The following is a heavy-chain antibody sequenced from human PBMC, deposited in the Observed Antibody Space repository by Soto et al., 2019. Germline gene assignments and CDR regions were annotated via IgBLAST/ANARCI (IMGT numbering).Heavy chain of an antibody. J-gene: IGHJ4*02. D-gene: IGHD3-22*01. CDR1: GYSFTSYW. CDR2: IYPGDSDT. V-gene: IGHV5-51*01. Sequence: PGESLKISCKGSGYSFTSYWIGWVRQMPVKGLEWMGIIYPGDSDTRYSPSFQGQVTISADKSISTAYLQWSSLKASDTAMYYCARRPTYYYDSSGYKDPYYFDYWGQGTLVTVSS. CDR3: ARRPTYYYDSSGYKDPYYFDY.